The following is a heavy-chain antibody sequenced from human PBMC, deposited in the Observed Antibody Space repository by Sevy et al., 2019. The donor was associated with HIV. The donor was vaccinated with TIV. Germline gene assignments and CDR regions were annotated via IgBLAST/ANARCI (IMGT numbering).Heavy chain of an antibody. CDR2: ISGNGDYT. V-gene: IGHV3-23*01. Sequence: GGSLRLSCAASGFTFNNFAMGWVRQAPGKGLDWISVISGNGDYTYYADSVKGRFTISRDNSKNTLFLQMNSLRAEDTASFYCAKKMGGGSGMAFLVDYWGQGTLVTVSS. D-gene: IGHD5-18*01. CDR1: GFTFNNFA. J-gene: IGHJ4*02. CDR3: AKKMGGGSGMAFLVDY.